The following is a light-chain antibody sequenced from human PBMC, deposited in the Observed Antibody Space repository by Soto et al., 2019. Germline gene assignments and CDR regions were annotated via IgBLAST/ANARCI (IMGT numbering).Light chain of an antibody. J-gene: IGKJ1*01. Sequence: EIVLTQSPGTLSLSPGERATLSCRASRSVSSPYLAWYQQKPGQAPRLLVYGASSRAAGIPDRLTGSGSGTDFTLTISRLEPEDFAVYYCQQYGSSPWTFGQGTKVEIK. CDR3: QQYGSSPWT. V-gene: IGKV3-20*01. CDR2: GAS. CDR1: RSVSSPY.